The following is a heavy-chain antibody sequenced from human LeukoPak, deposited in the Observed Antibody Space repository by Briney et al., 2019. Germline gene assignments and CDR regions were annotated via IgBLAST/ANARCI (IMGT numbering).Heavy chain of an antibody. Sequence: GGSLRLSCAASGFTFSGYGMNWVRQAPGKGLEWVSYISSSSSTIYYADSVKGRFTISRDNSKNTLYLQMNSLRAEDTAVYYCARPQSSSGYYWPFDDWGQGTLVTVSS. J-gene: IGHJ4*02. CDR3: ARPQSSSGYYWPFDD. CDR1: GFTFSGYG. CDR2: ISSSSSTI. V-gene: IGHV3-48*01. D-gene: IGHD3-22*01.